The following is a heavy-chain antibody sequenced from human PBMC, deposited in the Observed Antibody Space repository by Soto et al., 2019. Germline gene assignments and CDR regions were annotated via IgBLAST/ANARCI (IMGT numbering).Heavy chain of an antibody. CDR2: TYYRSKWYN. V-gene: IGHV6-1*01. CDR3: ARDQEVGAISGFDY. J-gene: IGHJ4*02. CDR1: GDSVSSNSAA. Sequence: PSQTLSLTCAISGDSVSSNSAAWNWIRQSPSRGLEWLGRTYYRSKWYNDYAASVRSRITINPDTSKNQFSLQLNSVTPEDTAVYYCARDQEVGAISGFDYWGQGTLVTVSS. D-gene: IGHD1-26*01.